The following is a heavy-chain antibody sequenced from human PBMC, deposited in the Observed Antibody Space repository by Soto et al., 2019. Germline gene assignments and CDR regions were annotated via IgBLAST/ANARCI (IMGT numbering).Heavy chain of an antibody. CDR3: AKDHYDILTGFRRTRPYYFDY. D-gene: IGHD3-9*01. J-gene: IGHJ4*02. CDR2: ISGSGGST. V-gene: IGHV3-23*01. Sequence: EVQLLESGGGLVQPGGSLRLSCAASGFTFSSYAMSWVRQAPGKGLEWVSAISGSGGSTYYAGSVKGRFTISRDNSKNTLYLQMNSLRAEDTAVYYCAKDHYDILTGFRRTRPYYFDYWGQGTMVTVSS. CDR1: GFTFSSYA.